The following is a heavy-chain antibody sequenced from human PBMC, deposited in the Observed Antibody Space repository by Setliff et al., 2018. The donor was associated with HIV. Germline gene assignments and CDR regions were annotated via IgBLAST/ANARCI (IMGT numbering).Heavy chain of an antibody. V-gene: IGHV4-34*01. D-gene: IGHD6-19*01. Sequence: SETLSLTCAVYGGSFSGYFWTWIRQPPGKGLEWIGEINHSGTTNYSPSLKSRVAISVEMSKNQFSLKLSSVTPADTAVYYCARGRGSSPYRWFDPWGQGSLVTVSS. CDR1: GGSFSGYF. J-gene: IGHJ5*02. CDR2: INHSGTT. CDR3: ARGRGSSPYRWFDP.